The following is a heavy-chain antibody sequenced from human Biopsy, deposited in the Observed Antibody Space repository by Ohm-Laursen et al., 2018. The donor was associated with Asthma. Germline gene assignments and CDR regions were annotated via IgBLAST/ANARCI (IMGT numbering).Heavy chain of an antibody. CDR2: IYYSGTT. D-gene: IGHD6-13*01. Sequence: SETLSLTCSLSSGSGGYMRSGNYYWGWIRQPPGKGLEWIGSIYYSGTTYYNPSLENRVTVSADTSKNQLSLKLTSVTAADTAVYYCVRGSSSWHHGPFHYYYGLDVWGQGTTATVSS. V-gene: IGHV4-39*01. CDR3: VRGSSSWHHGPFHYYYGLDV. J-gene: IGHJ6*02. CDR1: SGSGGYMRSGNYY.